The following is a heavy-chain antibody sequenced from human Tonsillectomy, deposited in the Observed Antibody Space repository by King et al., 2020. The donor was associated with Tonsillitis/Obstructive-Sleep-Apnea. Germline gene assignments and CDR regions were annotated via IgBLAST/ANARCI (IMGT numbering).Heavy chain of an antibody. CDR1: GFTFSSYA. J-gene: IGHJ4*02. CDR2: ISGSGCST. CDR3: AKDRRPATYYDLSDY. D-gene: IGHD3-3*01. Sequence: VQLVESGGGLVQPGGSLRLSCAASGFTFSSYAMSWVRQAPGKGLECVSAISGSGCSTYYADSVKGRFTISRDNSKNTLYLQMNSLRAEDTAVYYCAKDRRPATYYDLSDYWGQGTLVTVSS. V-gene: IGHV3-23*04.